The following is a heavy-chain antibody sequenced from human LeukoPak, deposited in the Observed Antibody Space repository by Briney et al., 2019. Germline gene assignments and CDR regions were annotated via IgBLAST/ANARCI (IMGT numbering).Heavy chain of an antibody. V-gene: IGHV3-66*01. CDR2: IYSGGST. Sequence: PGGSLRLSCAASGFTVSSNYMSWVRQAPGKGLEWVSVIYSGGSTYYADSVKGRFTISRDNSKNTLYLQMNSLRAEDTAVYYCARGGENYSTGWADLLDYWGHGRQVTVSS. D-gene: IGHD6-19*01. J-gene: IGHJ4*01. CDR3: ARGGENYSTGWADLLDY. CDR1: GFTVSSNY.